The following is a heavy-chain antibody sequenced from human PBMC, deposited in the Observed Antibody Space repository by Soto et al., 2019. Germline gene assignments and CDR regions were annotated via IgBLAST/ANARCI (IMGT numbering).Heavy chain of an antibody. J-gene: IGHJ5*02. Sequence: ASVKVSCKASGYTSNNYTMHWVRQAPGQRLEWMGWINAGNGNTKYSQNFQGRVTFTRDTSASSAYMELSSLTSEDTAVYFCARENIPYYYGPGSDNWFDPWGQGTLVTVSS. CDR3: ARENIPYYYGPGSDNWFDP. V-gene: IGHV1-3*01. D-gene: IGHD3-10*01. CDR1: GYTSNNYT. CDR2: INAGNGNT.